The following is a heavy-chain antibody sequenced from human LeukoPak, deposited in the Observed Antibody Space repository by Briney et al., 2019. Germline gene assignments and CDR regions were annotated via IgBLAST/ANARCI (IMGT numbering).Heavy chain of an antibody. J-gene: IGHJ4*02. CDR2: ISSSSSYI. CDR3: ARDGSGSYITWVAPYYFDY. D-gene: IGHD3-10*01. V-gene: IGHV3-21*01. Sequence: GGSLRLSCAASGFTFSSYSMNWVRQAPGKGLEWVSSISSSSSYIYYADSVKGRFTISRDNAKNSLYLQMNSLRAEDTAVYYCARDGSGSYITWVAPYYFDYWGQGTLVTVSS. CDR1: GFTFSSYS.